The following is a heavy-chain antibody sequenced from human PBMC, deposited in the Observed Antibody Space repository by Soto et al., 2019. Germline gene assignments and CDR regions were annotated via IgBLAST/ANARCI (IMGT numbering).Heavy chain of an antibody. J-gene: IGHJ5*02. V-gene: IGHV1-3*01. Sequence: ASVKVFCKASGYTFTSYAMHWVRQAPGQMLEWMGWVNAGNGNTKYSQKFQGRVTITRDTSASTAYMELSSLRSEDTAVYYCARGESIDWFDPWGQGTLVTVSS. D-gene: IGHD3-10*01. CDR1: GYTFTSYA. CDR2: VNAGNGNT. CDR3: ARGESIDWFDP.